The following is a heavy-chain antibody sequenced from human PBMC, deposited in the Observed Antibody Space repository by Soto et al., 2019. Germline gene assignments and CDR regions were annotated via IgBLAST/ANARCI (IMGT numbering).Heavy chain of an antibody. CDR3: ARVIAVVGTGFDV. CDR2: INPSGGST. V-gene: IGHV1-46*01. Sequence: GASVKVSCKASGYTFTSYYMHWVRQAPGQGLEWMGIINPSGGSTSYAQKFQGRVTMTRDTSTSTVYMELSSLRSEDTAVDYCARVIAVVGTGFDVWGKGTMVTVSS. D-gene: IGHD6-19*01. CDR1: GYTFTSYY. J-gene: IGHJ3*01.